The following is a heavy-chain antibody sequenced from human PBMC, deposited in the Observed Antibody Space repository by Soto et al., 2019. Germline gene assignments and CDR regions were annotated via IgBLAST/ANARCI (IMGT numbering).Heavy chain of an antibody. CDR3: GKVRGSSTWYGMEV. D-gene: IGHD6-13*01. CDR2: VSDSGGGT. V-gene: IGHV3-23*01. Sequence: DVQLLQSGGGLVQPGESLRLSCAASGFTVSNYGMSWVRQAPGKGLEWVSSVSDSGGGTHHADSVKGRFSISRDNSKNTLYLQMNSLRAEDTAVYYCGKVRGSSTWYGMEVWGQGTTVTVSS. J-gene: IGHJ6*02. CDR1: GFTVSNYG.